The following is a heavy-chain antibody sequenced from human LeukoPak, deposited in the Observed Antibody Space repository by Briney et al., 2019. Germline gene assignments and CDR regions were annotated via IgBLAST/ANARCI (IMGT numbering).Heavy chain of an antibody. CDR3: AKGRCSGGSCYGRGFDY. V-gene: IGHV3-23*01. CDR1: GFTFDTYA. J-gene: IGHJ4*02. CDR2: LSGSGGST. Sequence: PGGSLRLSCAASGFTFDTYAMSWVRQAPGKGLEWVSGLSGSGGSTYYADSVKGRFTISRDNAKNTLYLQMNSLRAEDTAVCYCAKGRCSGGSCYGRGFDYWGQGTLVTVSS. D-gene: IGHD2-15*01.